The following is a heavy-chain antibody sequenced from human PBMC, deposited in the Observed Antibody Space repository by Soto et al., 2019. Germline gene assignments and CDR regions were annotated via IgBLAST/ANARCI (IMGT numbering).Heavy chain of an antibody. V-gene: IGHV6-1*01. J-gene: IGHJ6*02. CDR1: GDSVSSNSAA. CDR2: TYYRSKWYN. D-gene: IGHD6-19*01. Sequence: PSQTLSLTCAISGDSVSSNSAAWNWIRQSPSRGLEWLGRTYYRSKWYNDYAVSVKSRITINPDTSKNQFSLQLNSVTPEDTAVYYCARDLMVQWLVLADYYYYGMDVWGQGTTVHRLL. CDR3: ARDLMVQWLVLADYYYYGMDV.